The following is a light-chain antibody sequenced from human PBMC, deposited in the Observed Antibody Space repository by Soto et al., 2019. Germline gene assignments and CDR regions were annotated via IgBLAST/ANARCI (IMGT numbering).Light chain of an antibody. CDR1: NIGSKS. CDR2: DDN. J-gene: IGLJ3*02. Sequence: SYELTQPPSVSVAPGQTAWITCGGNNIGSKSVHWYQQKPGQAPVLVVYDDNDRPSGIPERFSGSNSGNTATLTISRVEAGDEADYYCQALDSSSDHWVFGGGTKLTVL. V-gene: IGLV3-21*02. CDR3: QALDSSSDHWV.